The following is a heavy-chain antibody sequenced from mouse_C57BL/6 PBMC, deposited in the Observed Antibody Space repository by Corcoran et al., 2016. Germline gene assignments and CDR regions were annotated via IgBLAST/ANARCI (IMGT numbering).Heavy chain of an antibody. J-gene: IGHJ4*01. D-gene: IGHD2-4*01. CDR1: GYSFTSYY. CDR3: ARERIYDYDGAMDY. Sequence: QVQLQRSGPELVKPGASVKISCKASGYSFTSYYIHWVKQRPGQGLEWIGWIYPGSGNTKYNEKFKGKATLTADTSSSTAYMQLSSLTSEDSAVYYCARERIYDYDGAMDYWGQGTSVTVSS. CDR2: IYPGSGNT. V-gene: IGHV1-66*01.